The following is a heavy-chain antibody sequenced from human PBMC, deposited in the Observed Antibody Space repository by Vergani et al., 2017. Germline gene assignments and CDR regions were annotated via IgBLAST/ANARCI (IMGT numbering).Heavy chain of an antibody. D-gene: IGHD3-10*01. CDR1: GYRFADLY. Sequence: QVQLVQSGAEVKMPGASAKVSCKAAGYRFADLYIHWVRQVPGQGLEWMGWVDPKSGGTNYAQKFRSRVIMTSVTSINTAYLELSSLNSGDTAVYFCARDRAVIAYDAFDVWGQGTVVTVSS. J-gene: IGHJ3*01. V-gene: IGHV1-2*02. CDR2: VDPKSGGT. CDR3: ARDRAVIAYDAFDV.